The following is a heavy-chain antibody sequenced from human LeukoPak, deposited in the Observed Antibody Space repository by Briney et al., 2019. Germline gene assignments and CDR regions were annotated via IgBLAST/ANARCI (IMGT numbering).Heavy chain of an antibody. Sequence: PSEALSLTCTVSGGSITSSNYYWGWIRQPPGKGLEWIGSFYYSGSTNYNPSLKSRVTISVDTSKNQFSLKLSSVTAADTAVYYCVYYYGSGSVEYWGQGTLVTVSS. CDR2: FYYSGST. D-gene: IGHD3-10*01. V-gene: IGHV4-39*01. CDR3: VYYYGSGSVEY. CDR1: GGSITSSNYY. J-gene: IGHJ4*02.